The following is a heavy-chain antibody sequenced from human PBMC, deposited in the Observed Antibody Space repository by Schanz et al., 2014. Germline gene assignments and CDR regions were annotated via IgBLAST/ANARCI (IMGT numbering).Heavy chain of an antibody. Sequence: QVPLVQSGAEVKNPGASVKVSCKASGYTFTGYYMHWVRQAPGQGLEWMGWINPNSGGTNYAQKFQGRVTMTRDTSISTAYMELSRLRSDDTAVYYCARNIIATARAYDIWGQGTMVTVSS. CDR2: INPNSGGT. D-gene: IGHD6-13*01. J-gene: IGHJ3*02. V-gene: IGHV1-2*02. CDR1: GYTFTGYY. CDR3: ARNIIATARAYDI.